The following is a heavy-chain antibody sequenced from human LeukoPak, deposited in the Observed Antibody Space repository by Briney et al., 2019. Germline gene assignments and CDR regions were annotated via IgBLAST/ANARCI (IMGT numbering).Heavy chain of an antibody. Sequence: PGGSQRLSCAASGFTFNTYGMSWVRQAPGKGLEWVSGISGSGGATYYADSVKGRFTISRDDPHNTLYLQMNSLRAEDTAVYFCARGGVDYYGSGTYYLMYYFDYWGQGALVTVSS. D-gene: IGHD3-10*01. CDR3: ARGGVDYYGSGTYYLMYYFDY. J-gene: IGHJ4*02. V-gene: IGHV3-23*01. CDR2: ISGSGGAT. CDR1: GFTFNTYG.